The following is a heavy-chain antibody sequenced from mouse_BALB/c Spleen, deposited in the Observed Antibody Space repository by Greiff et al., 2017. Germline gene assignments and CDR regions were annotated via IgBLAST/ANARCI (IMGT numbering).Heavy chain of an antibody. J-gene: IGHJ2*01. CDR1: GYSITSGYY. Sequence: EVKLVESGPGLVKPSQSLSLTCSVTGYSITSGYYWNWIRQLPGNKLEWRGHISYDGSNNYNPSLKKRISITRDTSKNQFFLKLNSVTTEDAATYCCAREGYGSRALDYWGQGTTLTVSA. V-gene: IGHV3-6*02. CDR3: AREGYGSRALDY. D-gene: IGHD1-1*01. CDR2: ISYDGSN.